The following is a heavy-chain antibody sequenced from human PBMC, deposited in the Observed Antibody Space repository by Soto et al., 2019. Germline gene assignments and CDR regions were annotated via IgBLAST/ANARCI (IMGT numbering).Heavy chain of an antibody. CDR3: GRSYCGGDCPNNCFDT. CDR1: GYILSGYY. D-gene: IGHD2-21*02. J-gene: IGHJ5*02. Sequence: ASVKVSCKASGYILSGYYMHWVRQAPGQGLEWLGIINPSGGSTTYAQKFQGRVTMTRDTSTSTVYMELSSLRSDDTAMYYCGRSYCGGDCPNNCFDTWRQGNPVTVSS. CDR2: INPSGGST. V-gene: IGHV1-46*01.